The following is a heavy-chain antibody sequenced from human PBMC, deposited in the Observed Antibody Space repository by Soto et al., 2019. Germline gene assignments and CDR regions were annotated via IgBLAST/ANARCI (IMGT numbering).Heavy chain of an antibody. J-gene: IGHJ4*02. CDR2: INPSGGST. V-gene: IGHV1-46*01. CDR3: AREYGNYDSSGYYAY. CDR1: GYSFTSYF. D-gene: IGHD3-22*01. Sequence: ASVKVSCKTSGYSFTSYFIHWVRQAPGQGLEWMGIINPSGGSTNYAQKLQGRVSMTRDRSTSTVHMELSSPRSDDTAMYYCAREYGNYDSSGYYAYWGQGTLVTVSS.